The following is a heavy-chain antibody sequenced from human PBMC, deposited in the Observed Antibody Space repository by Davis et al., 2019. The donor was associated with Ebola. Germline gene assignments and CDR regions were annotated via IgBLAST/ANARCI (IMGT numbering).Heavy chain of an antibody. CDR1: GGSFSGYY. CDR3: ARSLRDIVVVVAAAGWFDP. CDR2: INHSGST. Sequence: SETLSLTCAVYGGSFSGYYWSWIRQPPGKGLEWIGEINHSGSTYYNPSLKSRVTISVDTSKHQFSLKLSSVTAADTAVYYCARSLRDIVVVVAAAGWFDPWGQGTLVTVSS. V-gene: IGHV4-34*01. J-gene: IGHJ5*02. D-gene: IGHD2-15*01.